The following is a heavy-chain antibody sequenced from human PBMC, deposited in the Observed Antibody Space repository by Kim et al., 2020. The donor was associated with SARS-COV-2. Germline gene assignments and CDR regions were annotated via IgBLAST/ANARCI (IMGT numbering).Heavy chain of an antibody. V-gene: IGHV7-4-1*02. D-gene: IGHD6-19*01. Sequence: ASVKVSCKASGYTFTSYAMNWVRQAPGQGLECMGWINTNTGNPTYAQGFTGRFVFSSDTSVSTAYLQISSLHAEDTAVHYCASRGLPGYSSGWEYYFDYW. CDR2: INTNTGNP. J-gene: IGHJ4*01. CDR3: ASRGLPGYSSGWEYYFDY. CDR1: GYTFTSYA.